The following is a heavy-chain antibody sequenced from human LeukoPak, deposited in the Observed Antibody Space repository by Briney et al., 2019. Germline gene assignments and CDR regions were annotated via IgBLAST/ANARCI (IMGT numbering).Heavy chain of an antibody. CDR2: IYHSGST. CDR1: GGSISSSNW. CDR3: ARRYCSGGSCYEIDY. V-gene: IGHV4-4*02. D-gene: IGHD2-15*01. Sequence: SETLSLTCADSGGSISSSNWWSWVRRPPGKGLEWIGEIYHSGSTNYNPSLKSRVTISVDKSKNHFSLKLSSVTAADTAVYYCARRYCSGGSCYEIDYWGQGTLVTVSS. J-gene: IGHJ4*02.